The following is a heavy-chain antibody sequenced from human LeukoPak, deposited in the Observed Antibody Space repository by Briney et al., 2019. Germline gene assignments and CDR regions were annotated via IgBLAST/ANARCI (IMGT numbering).Heavy chain of an antibody. J-gene: IGHJ4*02. Sequence: ASVKVSCKASGYTFPGHHIHWVRQAPGQGLEWMGWINPKNGGTNYAQKFQGRVTMTRDTSISTAYMELSRLRSDDTAVYYCARGYYDSSSYSTPYYFDYWGQGTLVTVSS. CDR3: ARGYYDSSSYSTPYYFDY. CDR2: INPKNGGT. D-gene: IGHD3-22*01. V-gene: IGHV1-2*02. CDR1: GYTFPGHH.